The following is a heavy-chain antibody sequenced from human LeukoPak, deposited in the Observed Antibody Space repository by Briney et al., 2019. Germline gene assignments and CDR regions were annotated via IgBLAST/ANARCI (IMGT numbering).Heavy chain of an antibody. CDR1: GGTFSSYA. V-gene: IGHV1-69*01. CDR3: ARDFIPQQLDNDAFDI. Sequence: SVKLSCKASGGTFSSYAISWVRQAPGQGLEWMGGIIPIFGTANYAQKFQGRVTITADESTSTAYMELSSLRSEDTAVYYCARDFIPQQLDNDAFDIWGQGTMVTVSS. D-gene: IGHD6-13*01. J-gene: IGHJ3*02. CDR2: IIPIFGTA.